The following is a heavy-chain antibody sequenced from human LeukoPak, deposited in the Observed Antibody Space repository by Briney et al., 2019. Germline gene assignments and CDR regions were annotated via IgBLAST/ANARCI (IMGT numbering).Heavy chain of an antibody. J-gene: IGHJ6*03. CDR2: ISRSSTTI. CDR3: AKGGGTMIVVYYYYYMDV. V-gene: IGHV3-48*01. D-gene: IGHD3-22*01. CDR1: GFSFSNHS. Sequence: GGSLRLSCAASGFSFSNHSMNWVRQAPGKGLEWVSYISRSSTTIYYADSVRGRFTISRDNSKNTLYLQMNSLRAEDTAVYYCAKGGGTMIVVYYYYYMDVWGKGTTVTISS.